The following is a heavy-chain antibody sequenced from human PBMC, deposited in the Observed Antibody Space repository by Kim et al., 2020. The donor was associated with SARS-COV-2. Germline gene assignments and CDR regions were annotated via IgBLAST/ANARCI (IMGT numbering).Heavy chain of an antibody. V-gene: IGHV3-74*01. CDR3: ARRQVTSGWYYFDY. Sequence: DTGKSRFTISRDNAKNTLCLHMNRLGAEDTAVYYCARRQVTSGWYYFDYWGEGNLVTVSS. D-gene: IGHD6-19*01. J-gene: IGHJ4*02.